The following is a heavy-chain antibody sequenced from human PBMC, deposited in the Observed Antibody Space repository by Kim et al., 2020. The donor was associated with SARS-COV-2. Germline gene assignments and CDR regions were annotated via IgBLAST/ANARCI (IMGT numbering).Heavy chain of an antibody. CDR2: ISWNSGSI. D-gene: IGHD6-13*01. CDR3: AKDRSPGFSSWYYFDY. Sequence: GGSLRLSCAASGFTFGDYAMHWVRQAPGKGLEWVSGISWNSGSIGYADSVKGRFTISRDNAKNSLYLQMNSLRAEDTALYYCAKDRSPGFSSWYYFDYWGQGTLVTVSS. J-gene: IGHJ4*02. CDR1: GFTFGDYA. V-gene: IGHV3-9*01.